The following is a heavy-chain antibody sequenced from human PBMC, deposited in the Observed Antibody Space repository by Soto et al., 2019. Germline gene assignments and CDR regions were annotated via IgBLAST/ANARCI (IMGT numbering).Heavy chain of an antibody. J-gene: IGHJ4*02. CDR2: ISADGNKK. V-gene: IGHV3-30-3*01. CDR3: ATLRVGSTPFDY. D-gene: IGHD1-26*01. CDR1: GFTFSSCL. Sequence: VGSLRLSCAASGFTFSSCLMHWVRQAPGKGLEWVAAISADGNKKYYADSVRGRLTISRDNSEDTLNLQMTSLRIEDTAVYYCATLRVGSTPFDYWGQGTLVTVSS.